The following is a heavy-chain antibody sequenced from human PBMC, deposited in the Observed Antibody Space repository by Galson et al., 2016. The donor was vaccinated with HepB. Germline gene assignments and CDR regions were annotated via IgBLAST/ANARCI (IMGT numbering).Heavy chain of an antibody. CDR2: IKQDGSEK. V-gene: IGHV3-7*01. Sequence: SLRLSCAASGFTFSFYWMNWVRQAPGKGLEWVANIKQDGSEKYYVDSVKGRFTISRDNAKNSLYLQMNSLRAEDTAVYYCATLPLSASYYYFDYWGQGTLVTVSS. J-gene: IGHJ4*02. CDR3: ATLPLSASYYYFDY. CDR1: GFTFSFYW. D-gene: IGHD1-26*01.